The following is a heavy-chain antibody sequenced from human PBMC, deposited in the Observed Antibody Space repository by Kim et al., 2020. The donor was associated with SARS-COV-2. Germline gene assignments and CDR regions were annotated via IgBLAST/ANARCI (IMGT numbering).Heavy chain of an antibody. CDR3: TTHLLRYFDRGRATFDY. D-gene: IGHD3-9*01. V-gene: IGHV3-15*01. Sequence: GGSLRLSCAASGFTFSNAWMSWVRQAPGKGLEWVGRIKSKTDGGTTDYAAPVKGRFTISRDDSKNTLYLQMNSLKTEDTAVYYCTTHLLRYFDRGRATFDYWGQGTLVTVSS. CDR2: IKSKTDGGTT. CDR1: GFTFSNAW. J-gene: IGHJ4*02.